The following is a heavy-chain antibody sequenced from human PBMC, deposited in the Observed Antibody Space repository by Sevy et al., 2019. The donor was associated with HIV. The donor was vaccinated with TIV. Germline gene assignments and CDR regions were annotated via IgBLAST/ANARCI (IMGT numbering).Heavy chain of an antibody. CDR2: ISGSGGST. CDR3: AREVVLRFLEWLNTYYYYYMDV. D-gene: IGHD3-3*01. Sequence: GGSLRLSCAASAFTFSSYAMSWVRQAPGKGLEWVSAISGSGGSTYYADSVKGRFTISRDNSKNTLYLQMNSLRAEDTAVYYCAREVVLRFLEWLNTYYYYYMDVWGKGTTVTVSS. J-gene: IGHJ6*03. V-gene: IGHV3-23*01. CDR1: AFTFSSYA.